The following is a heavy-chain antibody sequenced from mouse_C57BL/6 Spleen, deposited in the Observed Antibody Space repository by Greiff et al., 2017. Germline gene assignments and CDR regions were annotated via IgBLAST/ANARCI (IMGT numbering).Heavy chain of an antibody. D-gene: IGHD1-1*01. V-gene: IGHV1-63*01. J-gene: IGHJ1*03. CDR2: IYPGGGYT. CDR1: GYTFTNYW. Sequence: VQLVESGAELVRPGTSVKMSCKASGYTFTNYWIGWAKQRPGHGLEWIGDIYPGGGYTNYNEKFKGKATLTADKSSSTAYMQFSSLTSEDSAIYYCARHYGTLGYFDVWGTGTTVTVSS. CDR3: ARHYGTLGYFDV.